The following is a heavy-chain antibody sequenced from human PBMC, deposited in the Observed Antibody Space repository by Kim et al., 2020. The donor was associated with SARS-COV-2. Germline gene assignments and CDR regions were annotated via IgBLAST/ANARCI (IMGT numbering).Heavy chain of an antibody. D-gene: IGHD6-19*01. Sequence: GGSLRLSCAASGFTFSSYWMTWVRQAPGKGLEWVANIKQDGNQKYYVDSVKGRFTIFRDTAKNSLYLQMNRLRAEDTAVYYCARVWDLFSSGKDAFDIWG. V-gene: IGHV3-7*01. CDR2: IKQDGNQK. CDR3: ARVWDLFSSGKDAFDI. CDR1: GFTFSSYW. J-gene: IGHJ3*02.